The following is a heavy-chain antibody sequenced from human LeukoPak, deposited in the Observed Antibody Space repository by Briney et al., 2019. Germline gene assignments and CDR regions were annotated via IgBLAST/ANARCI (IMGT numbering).Heavy chain of an antibody. J-gene: IGHJ4*02. D-gene: IGHD3-22*01. Sequence: SETLSLICTVSGGSISSYYWSWIRQPPGKGLEWIGYIYYSGSTNYNPSLKSRVTISVDTSKNQFSLKLSSVTAADTAVYYCAREDSSGYAFDYWGQGTLVTVSS. CDR2: IYYSGST. CDR1: GGSISSYY. CDR3: AREDSSGYAFDY. V-gene: IGHV4-59*01.